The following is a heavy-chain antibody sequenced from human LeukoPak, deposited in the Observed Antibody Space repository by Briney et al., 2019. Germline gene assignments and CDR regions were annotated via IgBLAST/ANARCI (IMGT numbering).Heavy chain of an antibody. CDR1: GFTFSEYY. V-gene: IGHV3-11*04. CDR3: AKTARVMEY. J-gene: IGHJ4*02. CDR2: ISPSGSDI. Sequence: GGSLRLSCAASGFTFSEYYMTWIRPVPGKGLEWVSYISPSGSDISYADAVKGRFTISRDNAKNSLFLQMSSLRDEDTAVYYCAKTARVMEYWGQGTLVTVSS. D-gene: IGHD2-8*01.